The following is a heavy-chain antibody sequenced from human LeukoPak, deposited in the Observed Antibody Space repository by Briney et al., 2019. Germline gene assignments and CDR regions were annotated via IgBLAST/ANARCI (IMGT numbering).Heavy chain of an antibody. Sequence: SVTVSCQASGGTFSSYAISWVRQAPGQGLEWMGGIIPIFGTANYAQEFQGRVTITADKSTSTAYMELSSLRSEDTAVYYCARGRYCSGGSCYSSGFDYWGQGTLVTVSS. D-gene: IGHD2-15*01. CDR2: IIPIFGTA. CDR1: GGTFSSYA. V-gene: IGHV1-69*06. J-gene: IGHJ4*02. CDR3: ARGRYCSGGSCYSSGFDY.